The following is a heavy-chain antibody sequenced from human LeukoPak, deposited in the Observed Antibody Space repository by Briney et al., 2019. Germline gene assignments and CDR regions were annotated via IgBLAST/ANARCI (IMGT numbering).Heavy chain of an antibody. J-gene: IGHJ4*02. CDR1: GYTFTGYY. CDR2: INPNSGGT. CDR3: AGGDYDFWSGYFLDY. Sequence: ASVKVSCKASGYTFTGYYMHWVRQAPGQGLEWMGWINPNSGGTNYAQKFQGRVTMTRDTSISTAYMELSRLRSDDTAVYYCAGGDYDFWSGYFLDYWGQGTLVTVSS. V-gene: IGHV1-2*02. D-gene: IGHD3-3*01.